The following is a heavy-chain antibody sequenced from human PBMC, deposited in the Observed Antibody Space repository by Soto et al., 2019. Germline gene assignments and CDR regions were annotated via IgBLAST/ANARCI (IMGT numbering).Heavy chain of an antibody. CDR1: GFTFSSYD. D-gene: IGHD2-21*02. J-gene: IGHJ6*02. CDR2: IGTAGDT. CDR3: ARWGPHGGNSVYYYGMDV. V-gene: IGHV3-13*01. Sequence: PGGSLRLSCAASGFTFSSYDMHWVRQATGKGLEWVSAIGTAGDTYYPGSVKGRFTISRENAKNSLYLQMNSLRAEDTAVYYCARWGPHGGNSVYYYGMDVWGQGTTVTVSS.